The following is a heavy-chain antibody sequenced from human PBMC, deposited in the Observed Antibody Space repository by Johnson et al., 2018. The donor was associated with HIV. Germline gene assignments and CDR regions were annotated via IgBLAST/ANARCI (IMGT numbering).Heavy chain of an antibody. CDR1: GFTFSSYW. Sequence: VQLVESWGGLVQPGGSLILSCAASGFTFSSYWMSWVRQAPGKGLEWLANIKEDGSEDYYVDSLKGRFTISRDNAQNSLYLQMDNLRAEDSAVYYCTRDGVYSSPHDAFDIWGQGTVVTVSS. CDR2: IKEDGSED. V-gene: IGHV3-7*05. J-gene: IGHJ3*02. D-gene: IGHD6-13*01. CDR3: TRDGVYSSPHDAFDI.